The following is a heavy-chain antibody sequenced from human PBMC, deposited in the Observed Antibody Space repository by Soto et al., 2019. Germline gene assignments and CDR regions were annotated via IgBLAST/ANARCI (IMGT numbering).Heavy chain of an antibody. J-gene: IGHJ1*01. Sequence: QVQLVQSGAEVKKPGSSVKVSCKASGGTFSSYAISWVRQAPGQGLEWMGGIIPIFGTANYAQKFQGRVTITADESTSTAYMELSSLRSEDTAVYYCARDEDTAMDDHGARIEFQHWGQGTLVTVSS. V-gene: IGHV1-69*01. CDR2: IIPIFGTA. D-gene: IGHD5-18*01. CDR1: GGTFSSYA. CDR3: ARDEDTAMDDHGARIEFQH.